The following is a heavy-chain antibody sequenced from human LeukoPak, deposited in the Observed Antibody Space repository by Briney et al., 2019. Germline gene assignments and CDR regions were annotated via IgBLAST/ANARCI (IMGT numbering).Heavy chain of an antibody. Sequence: PSETLSLTCTDSGGSISSYYWSWIRQPPGKGLEWSGYIYYSGSTNFNPSLKSRVTISVDTSKNQFSLKLSSVTAADTAAYYCARHCSGGSCYSNDAYDIWGQGTMVTVSS. CDR1: GGSISSYY. D-gene: IGHD2-15*01. CDR3: ARHCSGGSCYSNDAYDI. J-gene: IGHJ3*02. V-gene: IGHV4-59*08. CDR2: IYYSGST.